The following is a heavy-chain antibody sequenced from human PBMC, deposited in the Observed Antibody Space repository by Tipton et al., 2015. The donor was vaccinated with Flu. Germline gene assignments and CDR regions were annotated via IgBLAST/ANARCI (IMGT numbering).Heavy chain of an antibody. CDR1: GGSISSYY. Sequence: TLSLTCAVSGGSISSYYWSWIRQPPGKRLEWIGYAYYSGSTNYNPSLKSRVTIAIDTSKSQVSLNLGSVTAADTAVYYCARKYWGSSWYYHYMDVWGKGATVTVSS. CDR3: ARKYWGSSWYYHYMDV. D-gene: IGHD6-13*01. CDR2: AYYSGST. J-gene: IGHJ6*03. V-gene: IGHV4-59*08.